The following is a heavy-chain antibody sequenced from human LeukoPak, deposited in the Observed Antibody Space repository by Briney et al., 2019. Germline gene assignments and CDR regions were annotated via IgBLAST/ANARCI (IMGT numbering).Heavy chain of an antibody. CDR2: ISNDGSKK. D-gene: IGHD5-18*01. CDR1: GLIFSNYA. V-gene: IGHV3-30*18. Sequence: GGSLRLSCAASGLIFSNYAMNWVRQASGKGLDWVAVISNDGSKKYYADSVKGRFTISRDNSKNTLSLQVSSLRTEDTAVYYCAKDRYSYAFEYSDSWGQGTLVTVSS. CDR3: AKDRYSYAFEYSDS. J-gene: IGHJ4*02.